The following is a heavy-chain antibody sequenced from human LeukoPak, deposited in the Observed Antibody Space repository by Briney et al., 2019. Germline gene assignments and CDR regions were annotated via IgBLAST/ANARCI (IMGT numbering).Heavy chain of an antibody. CDR2: IYYSGST. CDR3: ASCSSTSCSKYYYYYMDV. D-gene: IGHD2-2*01. V-gene: IGHV4-39*07. Sequence: PSETLSLTCTVSGGSISSSSYYWGWIRQPPGKGLEWIGSIYYSGSTNYNPSLKSRVTISVDTSKNQFSLKLSSVTAADTAVYYCASCSSTSCSKYYYYYMDVWGKGTTVTVSS. J-gene: IGHJ6*03. CDR1: GGSISSSSYY.